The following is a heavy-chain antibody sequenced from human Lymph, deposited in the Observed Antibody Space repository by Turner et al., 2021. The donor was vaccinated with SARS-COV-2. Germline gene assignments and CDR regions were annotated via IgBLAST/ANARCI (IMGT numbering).Heavy chain of an antibody. D-gene: IGHD2-21*02. Sequence: QVQLQESGPRLVKPLETLSLTCTVSGGSMNSNYWSWIREPPGKRLEWIGYIYYRGSPHLHPSPKSRVTLSVDTSKNQFSLKLTSVTAADTAIYYCARETVNNWVDPWGQGILVTVSS. J-gene: IGHJ5*02. V-gene: IGHV4-59*01. CDR1: GGSMNSNY. CDR3: ARETVNNWVDP. CDR2: IYYRGSP.